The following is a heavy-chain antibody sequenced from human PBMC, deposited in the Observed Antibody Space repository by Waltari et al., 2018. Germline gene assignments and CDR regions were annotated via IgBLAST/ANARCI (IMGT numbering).Heavy chain of an antibody. V-gene: IGHV1-8*02. CDR2: MNPNSGNT. CDR3: ARGAEAAGRWFDP. CDR1: GGTFSSYT. D-gene: IGHD6-13*01. J-gene: IGHJ5*02. Sequence: QVQLVQSGAEVKKPGSSVKVSCKASGGTFSSYTISWVRQAPGQGLEWMGWMNPNSGNTGYAQKFQGRVTMTRNTSISTAYMELSSLRSEDTAVYYCARGAEAAGRWFDPWGQGTLVIVSS.